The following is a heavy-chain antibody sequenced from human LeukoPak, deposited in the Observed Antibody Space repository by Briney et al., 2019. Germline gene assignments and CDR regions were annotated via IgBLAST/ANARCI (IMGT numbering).Heavy chain of an antibody. CDR3: ARGYAYRKFGHFDY. V-gene: IGHV4-34*01. CDR2: ITHSGST. J-gene: IGHJ4*02. D-gene: IGHD2-8*01. Sequence: SETLSLTCAVYGGPFSGYYWSWIRQPPGKGLEWIGEITHSGSTNYNPSLKSRVTISVDTAKNQFSPKLRAVTAADTAVDYCARGYAYRKFGHFDYWGQRTLVTVSS. CDR1: GGPFSGYY.